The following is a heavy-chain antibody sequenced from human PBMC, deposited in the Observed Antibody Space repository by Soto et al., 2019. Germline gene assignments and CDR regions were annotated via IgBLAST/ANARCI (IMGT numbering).Heavy chain of an antibody. CDR1: GYCFTTYL. Sequence: PGESLKISRKGSGYCFTTYLIHCLRHIPGKGLEWMGKIDPTVSYVNYSPSFQGHVTISSEKSISTTYLQWSTLMASDTATYFCSRHGSRTTCRYYYG. J-gene: IGHJ6*01. CDR2: IDPTVSYV. D-gene: IGHD2-2*01. V-gene: IGHV5-10-1*01. CDR3: SRHGSRTTCRYYYG.